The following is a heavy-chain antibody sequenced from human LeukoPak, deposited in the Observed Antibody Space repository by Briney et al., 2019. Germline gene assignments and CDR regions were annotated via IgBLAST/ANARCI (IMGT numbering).Heavy chain of an antibody. CDR1: GYTFTGYY. CDR3: AYRGERYFDWGDDAFDI. V-gene: IGHV1-2*02. D-gene: IGHD3-9*01. Sequence: ASVKVSCKASGYTFTGYYMHWVRQAPGQGLEWMGWINPNSRGTNYAQKFQGSVTITTDTSISTAYMELSRLRSDDTAVYYCAYRGERYFDWGDDAFDIWGQGTMVTVSS. CDR2: INPNSRGT. J-gene: IGHJ3*02.